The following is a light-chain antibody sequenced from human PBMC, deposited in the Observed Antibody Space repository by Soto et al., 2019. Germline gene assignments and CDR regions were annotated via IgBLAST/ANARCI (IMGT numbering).Light chain of an antibody. CDR1: HSLVYSDGNTY. J-gene: IGKJ4*01. Sequence: DVVLTQSPLSLPATPGKPTSISCRSSHSLVYSDGNTYLKWFQQRPGQSPRRLIYKASSLESGVPSRFSGSGSGTEFTLIISSLQPDDFATYYCQQYNTYPLTFGGGTKVDI. CDR2: KAS. CDR3: QQYNTYPLT. V-gene: IGKV2D-30*01.